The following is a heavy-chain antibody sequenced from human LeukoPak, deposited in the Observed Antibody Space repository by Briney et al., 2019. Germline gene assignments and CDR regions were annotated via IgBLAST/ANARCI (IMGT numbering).Heavy chain of an antibody. J-gene: IGHJ6*02. D-gene: IGHD3-3*01. CDR3: ARERLRFDDF. CDR1: GFTVSSNY. V-gene: IGHV3-66*01. CDR2: IYSGGST. Sequence: PGGSLRLSCAASGFTVSSNYMSWVRQAPGRGLGWVSVIYSGGSTYYADSVKGRFTISRDNSKNPPYLQMNSLRAEDTAVYYCARERLRFDDFWGQGTTVTVSS.